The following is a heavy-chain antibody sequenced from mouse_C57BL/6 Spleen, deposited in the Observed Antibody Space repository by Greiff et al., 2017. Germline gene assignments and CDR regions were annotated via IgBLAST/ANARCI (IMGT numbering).Heavy chain of an antibody. CDR2: ISSGGDYI. CDR1: GFTFSSYA. Sequence: EVQGVESGEGLVKPGGSLKLSCAASGFTFSSYAMSWVRQTPEKRLEWVAYISSGGDYIYYADPGKGRFTISRDNARNTLYLQMSSLKSEDTAMYYCTRWDYGSFAYWGQGTLVTVSA. D-gene: IGHD1-1*01. J-gene: IGHJ3*01. CDR3: TRWDYGSFAY. V-gene: IGHV5-9-1*02.